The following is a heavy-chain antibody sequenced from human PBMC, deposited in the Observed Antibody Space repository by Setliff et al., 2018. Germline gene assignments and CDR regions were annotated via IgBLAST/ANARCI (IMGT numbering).Heavy chain of an antibody. D-gene: IGHD3-22*01. V-gene: IGHV4-38-2*02. CDR1: GYSISSGYY. Sequence: PSETLSLTCAVSGYSISSGYYWGWIRQPPGKGLEWIGSIYHSGSTYYNPSLKSRVTISVGTSKNQFSLKLSSVTAADTAVYYCARESRYYYDNLGTLDYWGQGTLVTVSS. J-gene: IGHJ4*02. CDR3: ARESRYYYDNLGTLDY. CDR2: IYHSGST.